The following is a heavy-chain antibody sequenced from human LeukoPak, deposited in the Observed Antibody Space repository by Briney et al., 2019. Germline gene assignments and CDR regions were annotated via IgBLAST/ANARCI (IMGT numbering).Heavy chain of an antibody. V-gene: IGHV3-23*01. CDR3: ASDSVPFSAMPLGY. J-gene: IGHJ4*02. CDR1: GFTFSSYV. Sequence: PGGSLRLSCAASGFTFSSYVMSWVRQAPGKGLEWVSAISGSGGSTYYADSVKGRFTISRDNAKNTLYLQMNSLRAEDTAVYYCASDSVPFSAMPLGYWGQGTLVTVSS. CDR2: ISGSGGST. D-gene: IGHD2-2*01.